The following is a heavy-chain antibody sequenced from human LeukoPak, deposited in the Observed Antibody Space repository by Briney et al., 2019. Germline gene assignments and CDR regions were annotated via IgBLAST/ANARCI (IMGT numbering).Heavy chain of an antibody. CDR2: ISYDGSNK. CDR1: GFTFSSYW. CDR3: ARDESGYDPFDY. V-gene: IGHV3-30-3*01. Sequence: PGGSLRLSCAASGFTFSSYWMSWVRQAPGKGLEWVALISYDGSNKYYADSVKGRFTISRDNSKNTVYLQMNSLRAEDTAVYYCARDESGYDPFDYWGQGTLVTVSS. D-gene: IGHD5-12*01. J-gene: IGHJ4*02.